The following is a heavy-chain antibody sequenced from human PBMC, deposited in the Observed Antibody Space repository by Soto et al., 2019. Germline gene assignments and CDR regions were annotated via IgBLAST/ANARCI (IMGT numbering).Heavy chain of an antibody. CDR2: FYWDDDK. CDR3: PHTWGFPFDY. D-gene: IGHD3-16*01. J-gene: IGHJ4*02. V-gene: IGHV2-5*02. CDR1: GFSLRTTGVG. Sequence: QITLKESGPTLVKPTQTLTLTCTYSGFSLRTTGVGVGWIRQPPGKALEWLGIFYWDDDKRYSPSLKNRLTLPNDISKSPVLLTLTNMDPVDTATYYCPHTWGFPFDYWGQGTLVIVSS.